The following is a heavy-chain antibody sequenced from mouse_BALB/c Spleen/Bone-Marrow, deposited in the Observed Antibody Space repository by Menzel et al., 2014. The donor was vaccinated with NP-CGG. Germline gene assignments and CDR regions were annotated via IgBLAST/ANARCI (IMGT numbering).Heavy chain of an antibody. V-gene: IGHV7-3*02. Sequence: EVMLVESGGGLVQPGGSLRLSCATSGFTFTDYYMSWVRQPPGKALEWLGFIRNKANGYTTEYSASVKGRFTISRDNSHSILYLQMNTLRAEDSATYYCAVWGITTATGAMDYWGQGTSVTVSS. CDR3: AVWGITTATGAMDY. D-gene: IGHD1-2*01. J-gene: IGHJ4*01. CDR1: GFTFTDYY. CDR2: IRNKANGYTT.